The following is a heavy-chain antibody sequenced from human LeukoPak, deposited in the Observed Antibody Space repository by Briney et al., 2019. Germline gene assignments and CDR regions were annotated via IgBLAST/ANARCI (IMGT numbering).Heavy chain of an antibody. CDR3: ARLRLYSSSWYAYYGMDV. V-gene: IGHV3-7*04. Sequence: GGSLRLSCAASGFTFSNYYMSWVRQAPGKGLEWVANIKQDGGNKYYVDSVKGRFTISRDNAKNSLYLQMDSLRAEDTAVYYCARLRLYSSSWYAYYGMDVWGQGATVTVSS. J-gene: IGHJ6*02. D-gene: IGHD6-13*01. CDR2: IKQDGGNK. CDR1: GFTFSNYY.